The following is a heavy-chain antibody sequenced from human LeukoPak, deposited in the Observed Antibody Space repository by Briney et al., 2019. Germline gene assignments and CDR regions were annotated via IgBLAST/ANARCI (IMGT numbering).Heavy chain of an antibody. Sequence: GGSLRLSCAASGFTFSSYGMSWVRQAPGKGLEWVSAISGSGGSTYYADSVKGRFTISRDNSKNTLYLQMNSLRAEDTAVYYCAKDYSYGGKGRAAFDIWGQGTMVTVSS. V-gene: IGHV3-23*01. CDR3: AKDYSYGGKGRAAFDI. CDR1: GFTFSSYG. J-gene: IGHJ3*02. D-gene: IGHD4-23*01. CDR2: ISGSGGST.